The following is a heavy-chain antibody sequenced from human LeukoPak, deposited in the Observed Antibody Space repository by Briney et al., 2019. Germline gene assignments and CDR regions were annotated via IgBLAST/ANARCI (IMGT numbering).Heavy chain of an antibody. J-gene: IGHJ3*02. Sequence: SGTLSLTCAVSDGSISSDDYCWNWIRQHPGKGLEWIGYIYYSGSTYYNPSLKSRVALSVDTSKNQFSLKLSSLTAADTAVYYCAKSREEIRGLDAFDIWGQGTMVTVSS. D-gene: IGHD5-24*01. CDR1: DGSISSDDYC. V-gene: IGHV4-31*11. CDR2: IYYSGST. CDR3: AKSREEIRGLDAFDI.